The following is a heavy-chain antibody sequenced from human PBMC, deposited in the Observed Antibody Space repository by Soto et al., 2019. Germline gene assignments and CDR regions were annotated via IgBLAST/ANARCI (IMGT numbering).Heavy chain of an antibody. D-gene: IGHD3-10*01. J-gene: IGHJ6*04. Sequence: ASVKVSCKASGGSVSSYAISWVRQAPGQGLEWMGGIIPIFGTANYAQKFQGRVTITADKSTSTAYMELSSLRSEDTAVYYCAGITMVRGVLRDYYYGMDVWGKGTTVTVSS. CDR1: GGSVSSYA. CDR3: AGITMVRGVLRDYYYGMDV. CDR2: IIPIFGTA. V-gene: IGHV1-69*06.